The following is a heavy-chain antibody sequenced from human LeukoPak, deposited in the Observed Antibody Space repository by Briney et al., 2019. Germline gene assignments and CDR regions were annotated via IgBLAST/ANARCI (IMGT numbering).Heavy chain of an antibody. CDR2: IYYSGST. D-gene: IGHD3-22*01. CDR1: GGSISSYY. Sequence: SETLSLTCTVSGGSISSYYWSWIRQPPGKGLEWIGYIYYSGSTNYNPSLKSRVTISVDTSKNQFSLKLSSVTAADTAVYYCARHYYDSSGSFDYWGQGTLVTVSS. J-gene: IGHJ4*02. CDR3: ARHYYDSSGSFDY. V-gene: IGHV4-59*08.